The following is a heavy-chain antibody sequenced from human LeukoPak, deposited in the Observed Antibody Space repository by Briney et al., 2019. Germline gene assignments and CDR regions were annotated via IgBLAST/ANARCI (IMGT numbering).Heavy chain of an antibody. V-gene: IGHV4-38-2*02. D-gene: IGHD2-2*01. Sequence: SETLSLTCTVSGYSISSGYYWGWIRQPPGKGLEWIGSIYHSGSTYYNPSIKSRVTISVDTSKNQFSLKLSSVTAADTAVYYCARVGSSTTYYYYMDVWGKGTTVTVSS. CDR2: IYHSGST. CDR3: ARVGSSTTYYYYMDV. J-gene: IGHJ6*03. CDR1: GYSISSGYY.